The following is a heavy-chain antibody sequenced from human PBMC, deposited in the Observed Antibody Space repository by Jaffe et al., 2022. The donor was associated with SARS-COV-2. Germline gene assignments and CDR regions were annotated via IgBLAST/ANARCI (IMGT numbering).Heavy chain of an antibody. CDR3: ARSIAAQYYYYYYYMDV. CDR2: SGSLSGT. V-gene: IGHV3-23*04. CDR1: GFTFSTYA. D-gene: IGHD6-13*01. J-gene: IGHJ6*03. Sequence: EVQLVESGGGVAQPGGSLTLSCAASGFTFSTYALAWVRQAPGKGLEWVSSGSLSGTYYADSVKGRFTVSRDDSKNTLYLEMINLRAEDTAVYYCARSIAAQYYYYYYYMDVWGKGTTVTVSS.